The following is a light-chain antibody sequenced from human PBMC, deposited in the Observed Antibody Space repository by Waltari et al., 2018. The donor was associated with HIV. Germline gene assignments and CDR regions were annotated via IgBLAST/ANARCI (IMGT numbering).Light chain of an antibody. CDR2: RDN. V-gene: IGLV1-47*01. CDR3: ATWDGSLGGFYV. CDR1: TSNVGSNF. Sequence: QSVLTQPPSASGTPGQRVTISCSGTTSNVGSNFVSWYQQLPGTAPKLLIYRDNRRPSGVPARFSGSKSGASASLAISGLRSEDEGDYCCATWDGSLGGFYVFGAGTKVTVL. J-gene: IGLJ1*01.